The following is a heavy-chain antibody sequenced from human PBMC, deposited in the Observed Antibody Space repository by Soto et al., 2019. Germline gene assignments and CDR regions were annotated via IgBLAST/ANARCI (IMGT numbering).Heavy chain of an antibody. D-gene: IGHD3-22*01. CDR1: GFTFSSYW. V-gene: IGHV3-74*01. CDR2: INSDGSST. Sequence: EVQLVESGGGLVQPGGSLRLSCAASGFTFSSYWMHWVRQAPGKGLVWVSRINSDGSSTSYADSVKGRFTISRDNAKNTLYLQMNSLRAEDTAVYYCARGKDSSGYYYPLQYWGQGTLVTVSS. J-gene: IGHJ4*02. CDR3: ARGKDSSGYYYPLQY.